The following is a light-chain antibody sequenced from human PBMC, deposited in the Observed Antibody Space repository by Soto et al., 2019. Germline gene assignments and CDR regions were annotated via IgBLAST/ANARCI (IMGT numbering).Light chain of an antibody. CDR1: QSVSSN. Sequence: EIVMTQSPATLSVYPGERATLSCRASQSVSSNLAWYQQKPGQAPRLLLYGASTRATAIPATFSGSGSGTEFTLTISSLQSEDFAVYYCQQYNNWPLTFGGGTKVEIK. V-gene: IGKV3-15*01. CDR2: GAS. CDR3: QQYNNWPLT. J-gene: IGKJ4*01.